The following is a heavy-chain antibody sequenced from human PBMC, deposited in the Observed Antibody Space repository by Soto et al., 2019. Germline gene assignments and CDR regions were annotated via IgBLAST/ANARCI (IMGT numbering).Heavy chain of an antibody. D-gene: IGHD2-15*01. CDR1: GTTFSNYA. CDR3: VARRDCRGGSCPDDFDY. V-gene: IGHV1-69*01. J-gene: IGHJ4*02. CDR2: IIPIFGTT. Sequence: QVQVVQSGAEVKKPGSSVKVSCKASGTTFSNYAISWVRQAPGQGLEWMGGIIPIFGTTNYPQKFQGRLTMTADESTSTGHRELGSQRAEDTAGQYCVARRDCRGGSCPDDFDYWGQGTLVTVSS.